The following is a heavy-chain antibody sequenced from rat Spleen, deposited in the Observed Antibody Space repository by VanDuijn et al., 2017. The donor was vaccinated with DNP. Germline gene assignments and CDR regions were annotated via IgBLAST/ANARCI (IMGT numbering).Heavy chain of an antibody. J-gene: IGHJ2*01. Sequence: QVQLKESGPGLVQPSQTLSLTCTVSGFSLTSNSVHWVRQPPGKGLGWVGEIWSGGSTDYNSALKSRLSISRDTAKSQVFLKMNSLQTEDTAIYFCTRRTETTGDYWGQGVMVTVSS. CDR3: TRRTETTGDY. V-gene: IGHV2-1*01. CDR2: IWSGGST. CDR1: GFSLTSNS. D-gene: IGHD1-11*01.